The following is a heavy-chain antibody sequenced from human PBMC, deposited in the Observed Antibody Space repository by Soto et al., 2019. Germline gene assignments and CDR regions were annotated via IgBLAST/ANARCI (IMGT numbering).Heavy chain of an antibody. CDR1: GLIFGSYA. J-gene: IGHJ5*02. Sequence: GGSLRLSCSASGLIFGSYALHWVRQAPGKGLEWVAVIVYDGASRSYADSVKGRFTISRDNSNNTLYLQMNGLKTEDTAVYYCVRDPGYYDGSGPAWGQGTQVTVSS. CDR2: IVYDGASR. D-gene: IGHD3-22*01. V-gene: IGHV3-30-3*01. CDR3: VRDPGYYDGSGPA.